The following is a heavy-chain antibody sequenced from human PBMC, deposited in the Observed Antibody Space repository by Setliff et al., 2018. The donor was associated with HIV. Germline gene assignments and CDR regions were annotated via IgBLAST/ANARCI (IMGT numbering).Heavy chain of an antibody. Sequence: PGGSLRLSCAAFGFTFSSYGMHWVRQAPGKGLEWVAFIHYDVSSKYYGDSVKGRFTISRDNSKNTLYLQMNSLRAEDTAVYYCAKDLVYYDSSGDLDYWGQGTLVTVSS. D-gene: IGHD3-22*01. CDR1: GFTFSSYG. J-gene: IGHJ4*02. CDR2: IHYDVSSK. CDR3: AKDLVYYDSSGDLDY. V-gene: IGHV3-30*02.